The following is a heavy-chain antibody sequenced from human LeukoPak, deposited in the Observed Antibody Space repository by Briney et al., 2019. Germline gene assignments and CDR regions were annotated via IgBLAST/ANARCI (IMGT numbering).Heavy chain of an antibody. CDR3: ASRPSTSGQLFAENNWFDP. J-gene: IGHJ5*02. V-gene: IGHV4-34*01. Sequence: PSETLSLTCAVYGGSFSGYYWSWIRQPPGKGLEWIGEINHSGSTNYNPSLKSRVTISVDTSKNQFSLKLSSVTAADTAVYYCASRPSTSGQLFAENNWFDPCGQGTLVTVSS. CDR1: GGSFSGYY. D-gene: IGHD2-2*01. CDR2: INHSGST.